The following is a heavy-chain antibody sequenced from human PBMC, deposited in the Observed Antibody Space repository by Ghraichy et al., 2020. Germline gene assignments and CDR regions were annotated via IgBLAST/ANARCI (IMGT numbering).Heavy chain of an antibody. Sequence: SETLSLTCAVYGGSFSGYYWSWIRQPPGKGLEWIGEINHSGSTNYNPSLKSRVTISVDTSKNQFSLKLSSVTAADTAVYYCARLVGPTQDYWGQGTLVTVSS. V-gene: IGHV4-34*01. D-gene: IGHD1-26*01. CDR3: ARLVGPTQDY. CDR2: INHSGST. CDR1: GGSFSGYY. J-gene: IGHJ4*02.